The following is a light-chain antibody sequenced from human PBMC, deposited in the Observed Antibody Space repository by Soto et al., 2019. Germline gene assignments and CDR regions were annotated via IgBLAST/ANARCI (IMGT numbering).Light chain of an antibody. J-gene: IGLJ1*01. CDR3: SSYTSSSTLDV. CDR1: SSDVGGYNY. V-gene: IGLV2-14*01. CDR2: VVS. Sequence: QSPPTQPASVSGSPGQSNTISCTATSSDVGGYNYVSWYQQHPGKAPKLMIYVVSNRPSGVSNRFSGSKSGNTASLTISGLQAEDEADYYCSSYTSSSTLDVFGTGTKVTVL.